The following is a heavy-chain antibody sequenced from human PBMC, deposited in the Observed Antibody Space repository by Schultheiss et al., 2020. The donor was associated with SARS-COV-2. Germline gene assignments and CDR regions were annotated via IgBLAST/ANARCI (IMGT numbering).Heavy chain of an antibody. V-gene: IGHV1-69*04. CDR2: IIPILGIA. Sequence: KVSCKASGGTFSSYAISWVRQAPGQGLEWMGRIIPILGIANYAQKFQGRVTITADKSTSTAYMELSSLRSEDTAVYYCARWELAEGAFDIWGQGTMVTVSS. D-gene: IGHD1-26*01. CDR3: ARWELAEGAFDI. J-gene: IGHJ3*02. CDR1: GGTFSSYA.